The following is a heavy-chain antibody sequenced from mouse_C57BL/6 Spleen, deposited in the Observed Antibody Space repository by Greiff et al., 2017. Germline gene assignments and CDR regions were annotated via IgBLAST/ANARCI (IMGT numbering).Heavy chain of an antibody. CDR2: ISGGGGNT. CDR3: GRQGYDGYYAFDY. V-gene: IGHV5-9*01. CDR1: GFTFSSYT. D-gene: IGHD2-3*01. J-gene: IGHJ2*01. Sequence: EVMLVESGGGLVKPGGSLKLSCAASGFTFSSYTMSWVRQTPEQRLEWVATISGGGGNTYYPDSVKGRFTISRDTAKNTLYLHMSRLRSEDTALYYCGRQGYDGYYAFDYWGQGTTLTVSS.